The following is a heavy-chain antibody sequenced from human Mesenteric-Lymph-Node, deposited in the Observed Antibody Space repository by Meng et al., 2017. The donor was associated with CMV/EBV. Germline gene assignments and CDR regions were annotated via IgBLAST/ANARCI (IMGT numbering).Heavy chain of an antibody. Sequence: GGSLRLSCAASGFTFSSYEMNWVRQAPGKGLEWVGRIKSKTDGGTTYYADSVKGRFTISRDNSKNTLYLQMNSLRADDTAVYYCAKVRLVRGWGFDYWGQGTLVTVSS. D-gene: IGHD1-26*01. V-gene: IGHV3-23*01. CDR2: IKSKTDGGTT. CDR1: GFTFSSYE. CDR3: AKVRLVRGWGFDY. J-gene: IGHJ4*02.